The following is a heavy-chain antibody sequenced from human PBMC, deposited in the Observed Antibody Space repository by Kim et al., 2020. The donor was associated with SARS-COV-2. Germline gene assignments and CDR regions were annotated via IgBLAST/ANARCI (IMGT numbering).Heavy chain of an antibody. CDR2: FDPEDGET. CDR1: GYTLTELS. Sequence: ASVKVSCKVSGYTLTELSMHWVRQAPGKGLEWMGGFDPEDGETIYAQKFQGRVTMTEDTSTDTAYMELSSLRSEDTAVYYCATGDSAVYYDFWRYFDYWGQGTLVTVSS. J-gene: IGHJ4*02. D-gene: IGHD3-3*01. V-gene: IGHV1-24*01. CDR3: ATGDSAVYYDFWRYFDY.